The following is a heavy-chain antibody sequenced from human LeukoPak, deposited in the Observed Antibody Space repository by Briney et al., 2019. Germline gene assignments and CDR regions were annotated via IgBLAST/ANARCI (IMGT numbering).Heavy chain of an antibody. J-gene: IGHJ4*02. CDR2: IYYSGST. V-gene: IGHV4-59*11. Sequence: SETLSLTCTVSGGSISSHYWSWTRQPPGKGLEWIGYIYYSGSTNYNPSLKSRVTISVDTSKNQFSLKLSSVTAADTAVYYCARDSRVTGTTSWGQGTLVTVSS. CDR3: ARDSRVTGTTS. CDR1: GGSISSHY. D-gene: IGHD1-20*01.